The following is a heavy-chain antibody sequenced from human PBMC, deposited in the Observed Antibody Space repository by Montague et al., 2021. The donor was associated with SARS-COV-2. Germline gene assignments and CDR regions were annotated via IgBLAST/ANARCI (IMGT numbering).Heavy chain of an antibody. V-gene: IGHV6-1*01. CDR1: GDSVSSNSAA. CDR2: TYYRSKWYN. D-gene: IGHD6-13*01. Sequence: CAISGDSVSSNSAAWNWIRQSPSRGLEWRGRTYYRSKWYNDYAVSVKSRITTNPDTSKNQFSLQLNSVTPEDTAVYYCARGGSWLYYFDYWGQGTLVTVSS. J-gene: IGHJ4*02. CDR3: ARGGSWLYYFDY.